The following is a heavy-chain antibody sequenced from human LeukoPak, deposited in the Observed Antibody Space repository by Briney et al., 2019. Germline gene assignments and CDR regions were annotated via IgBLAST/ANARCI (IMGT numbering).Heavy chain of an antibody. CDR3: ARQYSSSSYGMDV. CDR1: GGSFSGYY. Sequence: PSETLSLTCAVYGGSFSGYYWSWIRQPPGKGLEWIGEINHSGSTNYNPSLKSRATISVDTSKNQFSLKLSSVTAADTAVYYCARQYSSSSYGMDVWGQGTTVTVSS. D-gene: IGHD6-6*01. V-gene: IGHV4-34*01. CDR2: INHSGST. J-gene: IGHJ6*02.